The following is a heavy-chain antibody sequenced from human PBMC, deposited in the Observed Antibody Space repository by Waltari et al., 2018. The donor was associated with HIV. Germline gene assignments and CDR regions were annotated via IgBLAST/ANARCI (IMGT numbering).Heavy chain of an antibody. CDR1: KFAFSIYT. V-gene: IGHV3-21*01. J-gene: IGHJ6*02. CDR2: FTSRDDRS. CDR3: GWVPAATHGMDV. Sequence: EVHLVESGGGLVKPGESLRLSCEASKFAFSIYTVNWVRQTPGKGLGGVSSFTSRDDRSHYLGPVNGRFSVSRDNAKNTLFLQMNSLRGEDTAVYYCGWVPAATHGMDVWGRGTTVIVSS. D-gene: IGHD6-13*01.